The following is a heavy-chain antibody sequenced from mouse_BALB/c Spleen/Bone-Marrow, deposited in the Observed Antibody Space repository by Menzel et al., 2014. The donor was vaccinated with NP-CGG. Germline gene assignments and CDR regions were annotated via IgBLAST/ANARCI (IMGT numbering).Heavy chain of an antibody. D-gene: IGHD1-1*01. CDR1: GYTFSSYW. V-gene: IGHV1-9*01. CDR2: ILPGSGST. J-gene: IGHJ1*01. Sequence: QVQLQQSGAELMKLGASVKISCKATGYTFSSYWIEWVKQRPGHGLEWIGEILPGSGSTNYNEKFKGKATFTADTSSNTAYMQLSSLTSEDSAVYYCAREDGLWYFDVWGAGTTVTVSS. CDR3: AREDGLWYFDV.